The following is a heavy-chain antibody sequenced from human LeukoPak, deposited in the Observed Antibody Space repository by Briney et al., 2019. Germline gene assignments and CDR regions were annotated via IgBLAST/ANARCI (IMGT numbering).Heavy chain of an antibody. Sequence: GESLKISCKGSGYRFISYWIGWVRPMPGKGLEWMGIIYPGDSDTRYSPSFQGQVTISADKSITTAYLQWSSLKASDTAMYYCARLQLGYFDYWGQGTLVTVSS. J-gene: IGHJ4*02. D-gene: IGHD6-13*01. CDR3: ARLQLGYFDY. CDR2: IYPGDSDT. V-gene: IGHV5-51*01. CDR1: GYRFISYW.